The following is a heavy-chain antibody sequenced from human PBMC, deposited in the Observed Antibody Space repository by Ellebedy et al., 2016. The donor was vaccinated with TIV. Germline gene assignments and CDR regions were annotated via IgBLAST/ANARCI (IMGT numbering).Heavy chain of an antibody. V-gene: IGHV4-30-4*01. CDR3: AVEGSACDAFEI. D-gene: IGHD2-15*01. CDR1: GGSLSSGDYY. J-gene: IGHJ3*02. Sequence: SETLSLXCSVSGGSLSSGDYYWTWIRQSPGKGLEWIGYIYYTGNTYYNPSLKSRLTISVDTSKSQFSLTLTSVTAADTALYYCAVEGSACDAFEIWGQGTMVTVSS. CDR2: IYYTGNT.